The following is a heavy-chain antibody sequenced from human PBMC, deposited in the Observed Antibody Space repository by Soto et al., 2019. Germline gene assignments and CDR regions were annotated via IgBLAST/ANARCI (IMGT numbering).Heavy chain of an antibody. CDR2: IYYSGST. V-gene: IGHV4-59*01. CDR1: GGCISSYY. J-gene: IGHJ3*02. D-gene: IGHD4-17*01. Sequence: PSETLALTCTVYGGCISSYYWRWIRQPPGKGLEWIGYIYYSGSTNYNPSLKSRVTISVDTSKNQFSLKLSSVTAADTAVYYCARDSTVTNHRAFDIWGQGTMVTVS. CDR3: ARDSTVTNHRAFDI.